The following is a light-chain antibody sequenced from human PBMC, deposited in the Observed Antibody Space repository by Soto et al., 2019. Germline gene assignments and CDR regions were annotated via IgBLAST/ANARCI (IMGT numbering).Light chain of an antibody. Sequence: DIVMTQSPDSLSVSLGERATINCKSSQTVLHGSNYLAWYQQKAGQPPKLLIYWASTRESGVPDRFSGSVSGTDFTLTITSLQAEDVAVYYCQQYYTTPVTFGQGTKVEI. CDR1: QTVLHGSNY. J-gene: IGKJ1*01. CDR3: QQYYTTPVT. CDR2: WAS. V-gene: IGKV4-1*01.